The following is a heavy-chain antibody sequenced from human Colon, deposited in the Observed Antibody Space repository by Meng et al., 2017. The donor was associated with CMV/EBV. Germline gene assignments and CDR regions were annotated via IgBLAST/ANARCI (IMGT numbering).Heavy chain of an antibody. V-gene: IGHV3-30*04. CDR3: ARAVTPGTSWSGLDV. J-gene: IGHJ6*02. CDR2: ISYGSNT. Sequence: GESLKISCAASGFTFSTYSMHWVRQAPGKGLEWVAVISYGSNTYYAESLRGQFTISRDNSKNTLWLQKSSVGRDDTAVYYCARAVTPGTSWSGLDVWGQGTTVTVSS. D-gene: IGHD3-3*01. CDR1: GFTFSTYS.